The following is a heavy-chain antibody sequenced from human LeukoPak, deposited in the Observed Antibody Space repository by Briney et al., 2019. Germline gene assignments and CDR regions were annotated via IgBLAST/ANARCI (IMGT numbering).Heavy chain of an antibody. V-gene: IGHV4-59*08. Sequence: SETLSLTCTVSGGSTSSYYWSWIRQPPGKGLEWIGYIYYSGSTNYNPSLKSRVTISVDTSKNQFSLKLSSVTAADTAVYYCARHPYCGGDCYYLDSWGQGTLVTVSS. CDR1: GGSTSSYY. CDR3: ARHPYCGGDCYYLDS. CDR2: IYYSGST. J-gene: IGHJ4*02. D-gene: IGHD2-21*02.